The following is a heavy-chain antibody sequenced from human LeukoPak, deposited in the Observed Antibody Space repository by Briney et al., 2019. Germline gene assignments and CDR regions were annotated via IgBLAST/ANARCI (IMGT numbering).Heavy chain of an antibody. Sequence: QSGGSLRLSCAASRSTINNAWMNWVRQAPGKGLEWVSYISSSSSPIYYADSVKGRFTISRDNAKNSLYLQMNSLRDEDTAVYYCAREWFYDSSGYYVYWGQGTLVTVSS. CDR2: ISSSSSPI. V-gene: IGHV3-48*02. D-gene: IGHD3-22*01. CDR3: AREWFYDSSGYYVY. J-gene: IGHJ4*02. CDR1: RSTINNAW.